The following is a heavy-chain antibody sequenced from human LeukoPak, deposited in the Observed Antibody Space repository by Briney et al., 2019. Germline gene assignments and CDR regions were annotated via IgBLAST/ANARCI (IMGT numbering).Heavy chain of an antibody. CDR2: ISAYNGNT. Sequence: GASVKVSCKASGYTFTSYGISWVRQAPGQGLEWMGWISAYNGNTNYAQKLQGRVTVTTDTSTSTAYMELRSLRSDDTAVYYCARDRRGITMVRGPSEYWGQGTLVTVSS. J-gene: IGHJ4*02. CDR1: GYTFTSYG. CDR3: ARDRRGITMVRGPSEY. V-gene: IGHV1-18*01. D-gene: IGHD3-10*01.